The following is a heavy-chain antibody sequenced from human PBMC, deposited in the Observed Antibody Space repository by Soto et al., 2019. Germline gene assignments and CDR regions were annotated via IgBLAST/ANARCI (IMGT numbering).Heavy chain of an antibody. Sequence: SETLSLTCTVSGGSISSSSYYWGWIRQPPGKGLEWIGSIYYSGSTYYNPSLKSRVTISVDTSKNQFSLKLSSVTAADTAVYYCARQSKGAELGMGINYFDYWGQGTLVTVSS. J-gene: IGHJ4*02. D-gene: IGHD7-27*01. V-gene: IGHV4-39*01. CDR2: IYYSGST. CDR3: ARQSKGAELGMGINYFDY. CDR1: GGSISSSSYY.